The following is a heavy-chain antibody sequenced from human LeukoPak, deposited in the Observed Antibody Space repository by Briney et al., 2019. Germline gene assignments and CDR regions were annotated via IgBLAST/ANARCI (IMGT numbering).Heavy chain of an antibody. CDR1: GFTFSSYS. CDR3: ARMRAGTNYYYMDV. D-gene: IGHD6-19*01. J-gene: IGHJ6*03. CDR2: ISSSSSYI. Sequence: PGGSLRLSCAASGFTFSSYSMNWVRQAPGKGLEWVSSISSSSSYIYYADSVKGRFTISRDNAKNSLYLQMNSLRAEDTAVYYCARMRAGTNYYYMDVWGKGTTVTVSS. V-gene: IGHV3-21*01.